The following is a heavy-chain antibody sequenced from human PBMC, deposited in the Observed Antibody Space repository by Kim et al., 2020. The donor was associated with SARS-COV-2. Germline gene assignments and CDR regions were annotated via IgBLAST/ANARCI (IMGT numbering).Heavy chain of an antibody. D-gene: IGHD2-21*02. CDR3: ASSQQFLVVTSPSFDY. J-gene: IGHJ4*02. CDR1: GLTFNTYG. V-gene: IGHV3-48*02. Sequence: GGSLRLSCAASGLTFNTYGMGWVRQAPGKGLEWLSHISGRSSTIYYADSVKGRFTISRDNAKNSLYLQMNSLRDEDTAVYYCASSQQFLVVTSPSFDYWGQGTLVTVSS. CDR2: ISGRSSTI.